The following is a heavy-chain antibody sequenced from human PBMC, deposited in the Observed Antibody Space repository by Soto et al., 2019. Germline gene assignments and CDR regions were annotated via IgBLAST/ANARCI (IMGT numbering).Heavy chain of an antibody. V-gene: IGHV5-51*01. CDR1: GYSFTSYW. J-gene: IGHJ6*02. CDR2: IYPGDSDT. Sequence: GESLKISCKGSGYSFTSYWIGWVRQMPGKGLEWMGIIYPGDSDTRYSPSFQGQVTISADKSISTAYLQWSSLKASDTAMYYCARHILGYCSGGRCLLHSNGMDVWGQGTTVTVS. D-gene: IGHD2-15*01. CDR3: ARHILGYCSGGRCLLHSNGMDV.